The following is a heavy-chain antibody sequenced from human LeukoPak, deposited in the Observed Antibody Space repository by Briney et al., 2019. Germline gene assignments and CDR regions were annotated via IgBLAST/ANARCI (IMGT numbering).Heavy chain of an antibody. CDR2: IYYSGST. CDR3: ARLSGYDLEDAFDI. J-gene: IGHJ3*02. Sequence: SETLSLTCTVSGGSISSYYWSWIRQPLGKGLEWIGYIYYSGSTNYNPSLKSRVTISVDTSKNQFSLKLSSVTAADTAVYYCARLSGYDLEDAFDIWGQGTMVTVSS. CDR1: GGSISSYY. V-gene: IGHV4-59*01. D-gene: IGHD5-12*01.